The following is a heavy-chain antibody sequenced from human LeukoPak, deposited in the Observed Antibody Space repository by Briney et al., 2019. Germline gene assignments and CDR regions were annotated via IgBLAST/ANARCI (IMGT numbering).Heavy chain of an antibody. D-gene: IGHD3-22*01. CDR1: GYTFTDYY. CDR3: ARAAYYYDGSGYYLGD. Sequence: ASVKVSCKASGYTFTDYYMHWVRQAPGQGLEWMGRINPNSGGTNYAQKFQARVTMTRDTSISTAYMELSRLRSDDTALYYCARAAYYYDGSGYYLGDWGQGTLVTVSS. V-gene: IGHV1-2*06. J-gene: IGHJ4*02. CDR2: INPNSGGT.